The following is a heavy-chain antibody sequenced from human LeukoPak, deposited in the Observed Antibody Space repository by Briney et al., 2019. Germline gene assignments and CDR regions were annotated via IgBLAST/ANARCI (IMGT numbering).Heavy chain of an antibody. V-gene: IGHV3-11*04. CDR1: GLTLSDYY. CDR3: ARDRGDQGWYFDL. Sequence: PGGSLRLSCAASGLTLSDYYMSSIRQAPGKGLEWVSYISSSGSTIYYADSVMGRLTISRDNAKNSLYLQMNSLRAEDTAVYYCARDRGDQGWYFDLWGRGTLVTVSS. J-gene: IGHJ2*01. CDR2: ISSSGSTI. D-gene: IGHD2-21*01.